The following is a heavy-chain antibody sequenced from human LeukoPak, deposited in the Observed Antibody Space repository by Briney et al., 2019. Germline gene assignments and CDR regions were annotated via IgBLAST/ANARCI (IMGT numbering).Heavy chain of an antibody. CDR1: GYTFTSYY. CDR2: IIPIFGTA. CDR3: ARGGVGGYSGYWIDY. Sequence: ASVKVSCKASGYTFTSYYMHWVRQAPGQGLEWMGGIIPIFGTANYAQKFQGRVTITADESTSTAYMELSSLRSEDTAVYYCARGGVGGYSGYWIDYWGQGTLVTVSS. J-gene: IGHJ4*02. D-gene: IGHD5-12*01. V-gene: IGHV1-69*13.